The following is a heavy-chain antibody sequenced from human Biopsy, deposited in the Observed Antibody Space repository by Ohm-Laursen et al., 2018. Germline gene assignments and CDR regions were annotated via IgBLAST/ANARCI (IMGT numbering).Heavy chain of an antibody. CDR3: ARGRLRAVARFDY. J-gene: IGHJ4*02. D-gene: IGHD6-19*01. CDR1: GWSFSGYH. V-gene: IGHV4-34*01. CDR2: INHSGST. Sequence: TLTLTCAVYGWSFSGYHWSWIRQPPGKGLEWIGEINHSGSTNYNPSIKSRVTISVDTSKNQFSLKLSYVTAADTAVYYCARGRLRAVARFDYWGQGTLVTVSS.